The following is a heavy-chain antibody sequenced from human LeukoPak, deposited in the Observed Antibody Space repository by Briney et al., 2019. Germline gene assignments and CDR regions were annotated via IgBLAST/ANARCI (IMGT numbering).Heavy chain of an antibody. Sequence: GASVKVSCKSSGYTFTSYDINWERQAPGQGLEWMGWMNANRGNTGFAQKFQGRVTMTRDTSISTAYLELSSLRSEDTAVYYCARSGGYHPLDYWGQGTLVTVSS. D-gene: IGHD5-12*01. V-gene: IGHV1-8*01. CDR1: GYTFTSYD. CDR2: MNANRGNT. CDR3: ARSGGYHPLDY. J-gene: IGHJ4*02.